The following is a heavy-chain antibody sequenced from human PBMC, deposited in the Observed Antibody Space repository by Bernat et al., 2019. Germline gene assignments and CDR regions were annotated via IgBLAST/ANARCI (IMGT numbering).Heavy chain of an antibody. CDR2: ISYSGSS. D-gene: IGHD3-3*01. J-gene: IGHJ4*02. Sequence: QVQLQESGPGLVKPSETLSLTCTVSGGSISSYYWSWIRQPPGKGLEWIGYISYSGSSNYNPSLKSRVTISLDTSKNQFSLKLSSVTAADTAVYYCATDGVVYSGFDYWGQGTLVTVSS. CDR1: GGSISSYY. CDR3: ATDGVVYSGFDY. V-gene: IGHV4-59*01.